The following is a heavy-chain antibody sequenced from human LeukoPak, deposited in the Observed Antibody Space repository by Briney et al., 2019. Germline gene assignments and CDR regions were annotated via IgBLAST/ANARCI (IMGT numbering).Heavy chain of an antibody. CDR3: ARVQRGYSYNPLGYYYYYMDV. CDR2: ISSGGSAI. CDR1: GFTFSDYY. J-gene: IGHJ6*03. V-gene: IGHV3-11*04. D-gene: IGHD5-18*01. Sequence: AGGSLRLSCAASGFTFSDYYMSWIRQTPGKGLEWLSYISSGGSAIYYADSVKGRFTISRDNAKNSLYLQMNSLRAEDTAVYYCARVQRGYSYNPLGYYYYYMDVWGKGTTVTVSS.